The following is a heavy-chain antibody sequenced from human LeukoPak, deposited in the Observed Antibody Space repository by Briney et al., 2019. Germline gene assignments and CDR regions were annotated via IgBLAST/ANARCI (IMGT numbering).Heavy chain of an antibody. J-gene: IGHJ4*02. V-gene: IGHV4-39*01. D-gene: IGHD3-3*01. Sequence: SETLSLTCTVSGGSVSSSNYYWGWIRQPPGKGLEWIGSVYYSGNTFYNSSLQSRVTISADTSKNQFSLKLNSVTAADTAVYYCARHWSRYYDFWRGNDYFDYWGQGTLVTVSS. CDR3: ARHWSRYYDFWRGNDYFDY. CDR2: VYYSGNT. CDR1: GGSVSSSNYY.